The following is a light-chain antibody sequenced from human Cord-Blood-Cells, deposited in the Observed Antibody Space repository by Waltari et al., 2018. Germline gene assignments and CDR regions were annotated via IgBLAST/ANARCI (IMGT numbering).Light chain of an antibody. Sequence: DIQMTQSPSTLSASVGDRVTITCWASQSISSWLALYQQQPGKPPKLRIYDASSLESGVPTRFGGGGAGTVFTLTISRLQPDVFATYYCQQYNSYSITFGQGTRLEIK. CDR2: DAS. CDR3: QQYNSYSIT. V-gene: IGKV1-5*01. J-gene: IGKJ5*01. CDR1: QSISSW.